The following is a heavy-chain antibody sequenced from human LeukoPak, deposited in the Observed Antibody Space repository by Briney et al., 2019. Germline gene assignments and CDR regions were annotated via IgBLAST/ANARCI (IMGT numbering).Heavy chain of an antibody. V-gene: IGHV3-30*04. J-gene: IGHJ4*02. Sequence: PGGSLTPSCAPSGFTLRSYPMHWARQAPGKGLKWEPVISYDGSNKYYADSVKGRFTISRDNSKNTLYLQMNSLRAEDTAVYYCASQGGRLLRYFDWLLPYWGQGTLVTVSS. D-gene: IGHD3-9*01. CDR2: ISYDGSNK. CDR1: GFTLRSYP. CDR3: ASQGGRLLRYFDWLLPY.